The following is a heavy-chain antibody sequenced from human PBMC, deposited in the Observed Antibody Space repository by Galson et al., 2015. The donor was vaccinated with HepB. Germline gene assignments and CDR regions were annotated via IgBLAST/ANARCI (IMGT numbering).Heavy chain of an antibody. CDR3: ANDFWSGSDYYYYHMDV. Sequence: SLRLSCAASGFTFSSYAMSWVRQAPGKGLEWVSAISGSGGSTYYADSVKGRFTISRDNSKNTLYLQMNSLRAEDTAVYYCANDFWSGSDYYYYHMDVWGKGTTVTVSS. J-gene: IGHJ6*03. V-gene: IGHV3-23*01. CDR1: GFTFSSYA. CDR2: ISGSGGST. D-gene: IGHD3-3*01.